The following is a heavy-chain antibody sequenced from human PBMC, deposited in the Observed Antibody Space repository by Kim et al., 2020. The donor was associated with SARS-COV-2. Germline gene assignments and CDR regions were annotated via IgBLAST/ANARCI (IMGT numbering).Heavy chain of an antibody. Sequence: SETLSLTCAVYGGSFSGYYWSWIRQPPGKGLEWIGEINHSGSTNYNPSLKSRVTISVDTSKNQFSLKLSSVTAADTAVYYCARVSTELENIVAVPAAIKWVGYYGMDVWGQGTTVTVSS. V-gene: IGHV4-34*01. CDR3: ARVSTELENIVAVPAAIKWVGYYGMDV. D-gene: IGHD2-2*02. CDR1: GGSFSGYY. J-gene: IGHJ6*02. CDR2: INHSGST.